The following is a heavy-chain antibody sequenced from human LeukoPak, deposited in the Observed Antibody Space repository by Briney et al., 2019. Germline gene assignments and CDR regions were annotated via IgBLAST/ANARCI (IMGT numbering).Heavy chain of an antibody. CDR3: GREKTYYYDSSGYYPFDY. Sequence: GGTLRLSCAASGFTFSSYSMNWVRQAAGKGLEWVSSISSSSSYIYYADSVKGRFTISRDNAKNSLYLQMNSLRAEDTAVYYCGREKTYYYDSSGYYPFDYWGQGTLVTVSS. V-gene: IGHV3-21*01. J-gene: IGHJ4*02. CDR2: ISSSSSYI. D-gene: IGHD3-22*01. CDR1: GFTFSSYS.